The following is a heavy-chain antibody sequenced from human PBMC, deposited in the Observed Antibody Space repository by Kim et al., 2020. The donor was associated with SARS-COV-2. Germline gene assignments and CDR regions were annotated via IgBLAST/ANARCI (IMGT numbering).Heavy chain of an antibody. Sequence: ASVKVSCKASGFTFSSYAIHWGRQAPGQRLEWMGWINAGNGDTKFSQKFQGRVTITRDTSASTVYMELSSLKSEDTAVYYCARGGGGHVCYDYSGMDVWG. CDR3: ARGGGGHVCYDYSGMDV. J-gene: IGHJ6*02. CDR1: GFTFSSYA. CDR2: INAGNGDT. D-gene: IGHD3-16*01. V-gene: IGHV1-3*01.